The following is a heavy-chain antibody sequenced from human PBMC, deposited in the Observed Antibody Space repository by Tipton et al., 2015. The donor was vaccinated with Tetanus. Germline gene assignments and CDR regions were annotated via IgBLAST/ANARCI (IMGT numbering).Heavy chain of an antibody. Sequence: SLRLSCAASGFTFSNCATAWVRQAPGKGLEWVSGISVRGSHTYYADPVKGRFSISRDNSKNTVYLQMNSLRDEDTAVYYCAKDPASRGWFDPWGQGTLVSVSS. J-gene: IGHJ5*02. CDR3: AKDPASRGWFDP. CDR2: ISVRGSHT. V-gene: IGHV3-23*01. CDR1: GFTFSNCA.